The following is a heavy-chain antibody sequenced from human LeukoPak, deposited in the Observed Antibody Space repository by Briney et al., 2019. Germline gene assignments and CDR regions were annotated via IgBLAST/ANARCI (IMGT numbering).Heavy chain of an antibody. CDR2: IKQDGSEK. V-gene: IGHV3-7*01. J-gene: IGHJ6*03. D-gene: IGHD5-12*01. CDR3: ARDLSSGYDLETGAYYYYYYMDV. Sequence: GGSLRLSCAASGFTFSSYAMSWVRQAPGKGLEWVANIKQDGSEKYYVDSVKGRFTISRDNAKNSLYLQMNSLRAEDTAVYYCARDLSSGYDLETGAYYYYYYMDVWGKGTTVTISS. CDR1: GFTFSSYA.